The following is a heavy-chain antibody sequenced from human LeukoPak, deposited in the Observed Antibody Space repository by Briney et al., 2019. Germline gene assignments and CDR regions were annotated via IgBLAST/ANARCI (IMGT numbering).Heavy chain of an antibody. CDR2: FYTSGST. V-gene: IGHV4-4*07. CDR1: GGSISSYY. J-gene: IGHJ3*02. D-gene: IGHD4-11*01. CDR3: ARDDYRYNDAFDI. Sequence: KPSETLSLTCTVSGGSISSYYWSWIRQPAGKGLEWIGRFYTSGSTNYNPSLKSRVTMSVDTSKNQFSLKLNSVTAADTAVYYCARDDYRYNDAFDIWGQGTMVTVSS.